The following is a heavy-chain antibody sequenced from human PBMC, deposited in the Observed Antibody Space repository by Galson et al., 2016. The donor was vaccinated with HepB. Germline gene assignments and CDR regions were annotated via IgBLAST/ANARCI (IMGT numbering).Heavy chain of an antibody. V-gene: IGHV3-30*18. J-gene: IGHJ6*02. D-gene: IGHD1-26*01. CDR1: GFIFSSYG. CDR3: AKDHKRSSGSYYYYAMDV. CDR2: ISFEGSNK. Sequence: SLRLSCAASGFIFSSYGMHWVRQAPGKGLEWVAAISFEGSNKEYADSVKGRFSISRDNSKNTLYLPMNILRVQDTAVYYCAKDHKRSSGSYYYYAMDVWGRGTTVTVSS.